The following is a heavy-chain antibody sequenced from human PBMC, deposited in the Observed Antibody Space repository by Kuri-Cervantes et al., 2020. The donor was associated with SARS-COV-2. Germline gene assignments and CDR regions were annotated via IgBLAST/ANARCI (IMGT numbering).Heavy chain of an antibody. Sequence: SETLSLTCAVYGGSFSGYYWSWIRQPPGKGLEWIGEINHSGSTNYNPSLKSRVTISLDTAKRQVSLKLSSVTAADSAVYFCARRVTIIRGEDTWGPGTVVTVSS. V-gene: IGHV4-34*01. CDR1: GGSFSGYY. CDR3: ARRVTIIRGEDT. J-gene: IGHJ5*02. D-gene: IGHD3-10*01. CDR2: INHSGST.